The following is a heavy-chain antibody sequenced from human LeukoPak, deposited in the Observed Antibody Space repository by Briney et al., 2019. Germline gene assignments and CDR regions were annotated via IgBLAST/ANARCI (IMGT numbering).Heavy chain of an antibody. CDR1: GYTFTSYG. J-gene: IGHJ6*02. CDR3: ARDSCCSSTSCQDYYYGMDV. D-gene: IGHD2-2*01. CDR2: ISAYNGNT. V-gene: IGHV1-18*01. Sequence: ASVKVSCKASGYTFTSYGISWVRQAPGQGLEWMGWISAYNGNTNYAQKLQGRVTMTTDTSTSTAYMELRSLRSDDTAVYYCARDSCCSSTSCQDYYYGMDVWGQGTTVTVSS.